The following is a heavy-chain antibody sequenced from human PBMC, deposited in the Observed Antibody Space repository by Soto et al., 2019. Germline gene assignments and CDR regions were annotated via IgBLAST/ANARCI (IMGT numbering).Heavy chain of an antibody. D-gene: IGHD3-10*01. CDR2: ISVSSGKT. CDR3: ARPSISMDRGFIITGRGDAFDI. J-gene: IGHJ3*02. CDR1: GYIFTSYG. V-gene: IGHV1-18*04. Sequence: GASVKVSCKASGYIFTSYGISWVRQAPGQGLEWMGWISVSSGKTNYAQKVEGRVTVTTDTSTRTAYMELRSLRSDDTAVYYCARPSISMDRGFIITGRGDAFDIWGQGTMVTVSS.